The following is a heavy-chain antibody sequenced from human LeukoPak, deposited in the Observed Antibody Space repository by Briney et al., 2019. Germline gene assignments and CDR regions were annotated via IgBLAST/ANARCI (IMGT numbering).Heavy chain of an antibody. J-gene: IGHJ5*02. V-gene: IGHV4-38-2*02. CDR1: GYSISSGYY. CDR2: IYHSGST. Sequence: SETLSLTCAVSGYSISSGYYWGWIRQPPGKGLEWIGSIYHSGSTYYNPSLKSRVTISVDTSKNQFSLKLSSVTAADTAVYYCARELRVVARYNWNSNWFDPWGQGTLVTVSS. CDR3: ARELRVVARYNWNSNWFDP. D-gene: IGHD1-7*01.